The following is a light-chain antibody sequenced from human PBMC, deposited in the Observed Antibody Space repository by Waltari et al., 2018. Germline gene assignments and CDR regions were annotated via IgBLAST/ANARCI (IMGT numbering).Light chain of an antibody. V-gene: IGLV9-49*03. CDR2: VGSGGIVG. CDR3: GADHGSGSSFVYV. CDR1: SGYSNYK. Sequence: QPVLTQPPSASASLGASVTLTCTLSSGYSNYKVDWYQQRPGKGPRFVMRVGSGGIVGSTGDGSPDRFSVLGSGLNRYLTIKNIQEEDESDYHCGADHGSGSSFVYVFGTGTKVTVL. J-gene: IGLJ1*01.